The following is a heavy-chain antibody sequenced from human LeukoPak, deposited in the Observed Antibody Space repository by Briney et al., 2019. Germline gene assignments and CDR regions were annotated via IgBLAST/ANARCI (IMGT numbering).Heavy chain of an antibody. J-gene: IGHJ4*02. CDR1: GFTFSNFW. V-gene: IGHV3-74*01. D-gene: IGHD4-17*01. CDR3: ATIPTVTTSGY. Sequence: PGGSLRLSCAASGFTFSNFWMHWVRQAPGRGLVWVSRINSDGSSTSYADSVKGRFTISRDNAKNPLYLQMNSLRAEDTAVYYCATIPTVTTSGYWGQGTLVTVSS. CDR2: INSDGSST.